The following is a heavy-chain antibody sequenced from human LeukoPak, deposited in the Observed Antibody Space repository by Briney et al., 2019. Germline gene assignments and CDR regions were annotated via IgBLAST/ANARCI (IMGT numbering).Heavy chain of an antibody. CDR1: GGPISNYY. CDR2: IYYSGST. D-gene: IGHD3-10*01. CDR3: ARGGSYFDY. V-gene: IGHV4-59*01. J-gene: IGHJ4*02. Sequence: PSETLSLTCTVSGGPISNYYWSWIRQPPPKGLEWIGYIYYSGSTNYNPSLKSRVTISVDTSKNQFSLKLSSVTAADTAVYYCARGGSYFDYWGQGTLVTVSS.